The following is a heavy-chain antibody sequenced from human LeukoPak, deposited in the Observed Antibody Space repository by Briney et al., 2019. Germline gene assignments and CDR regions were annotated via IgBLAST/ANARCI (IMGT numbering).Heavy chain of an antibody. J-gene: IGHJ4*02. CDR3: ARRRWGYGSGSYDY. Sequence: PSETLSLTCAVYGGSFSAYYWSWIRQSPGKGLEWIGEINHSGSTTNYNPSLKNRVTISVDTSKKQFSLKLSSVTAADTAVYYCARRRWGYGSGSYDYWGQGTLVTVSS. V-gene: IGHV4-34*01. CDR2: INHSGSTT. CDR1: GGSFSAYY. D-gene: IGHD3-10*01.